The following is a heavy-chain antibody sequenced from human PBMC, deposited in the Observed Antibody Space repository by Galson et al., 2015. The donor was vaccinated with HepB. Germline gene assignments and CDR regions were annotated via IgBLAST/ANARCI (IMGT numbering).Heavy chain of an antibody. D-gene: IGHD1-26*01. V-gene: IGHV3-53*01. CDR2: IYSGGST. Sequence: SLRLSCAASGFTVSSNYMSWVRQAPGKGLEWVSVIYSGGSTYYADSVKGRFTISRDNSKNTLYLQMNSMRAEDTAVYYCARHYSGSLAFDIWGQGTMVTVSS. CDR3: ARHYSGSLAFDI. CDR1: GFTVSSNY. J-gene: IGHJ3*02.